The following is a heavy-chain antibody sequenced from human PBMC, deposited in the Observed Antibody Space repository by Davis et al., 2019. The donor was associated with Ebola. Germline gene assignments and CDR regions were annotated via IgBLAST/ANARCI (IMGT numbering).Heavy chain of an antibody. CDR3: ARRGGYCISTSCYAGNWFDP. V-gene: IGHV5-51*01. CDR2: IYPGDSYT. D-gene: IGHD2-2*03. Sequence: GESLKISCKGSGYSFTSYWIAWVRQTPAKGLEWMGIIYPGDSYTTYSPSFEGHVIISADKSINTAYVQWSSLKASDTAMCYCARRGGYCISTSCYAGNWFDPWGQGTLVTVSS. CDR1: GYSFTSYW. J-gene: IGHJ5*02.